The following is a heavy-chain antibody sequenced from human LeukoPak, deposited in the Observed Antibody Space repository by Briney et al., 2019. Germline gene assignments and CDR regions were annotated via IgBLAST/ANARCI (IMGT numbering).Heavy chain of an antibody. V-gene: IGHV1-8*01. CDR1: GYTFTTYD. J-gene: IGHJ4*02. Sequence: ASVKVSCKASGYTFTTYDLNWVRQATGQGFEWMGWMNPNSGNAGYAQKFQGRVTMTRNTSISSAYMELSNLTSEDTAVYYCARRIRGAPTDYWGQGTLVTVSS. CDR3: ARRIRGAPTDY. CDR2: MNPNSGNA. D-gene: IGHD3-10*01.